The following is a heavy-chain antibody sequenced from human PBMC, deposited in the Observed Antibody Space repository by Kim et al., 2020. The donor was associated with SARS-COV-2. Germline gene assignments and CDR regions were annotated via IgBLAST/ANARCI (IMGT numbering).Heavy chain of an antibody. Sequence: GGSLRLSCAASGFTFSSYWMSWVRQAPGKGLEWVANIKQDGSEKYYVDSVKGRFTISRDNAKNSLYLQMNSLRAEDTAVYYCARSGRGPEYSSSWYREYFQHWGQGTLVTVSS. CDR2: IKQDGSEK. CDR3: ARSGRGPEYSSSWYREYFQH. J-gene: IGHJ1*01. D-gene: IGHD6-13*01. CDR1: GFTFSSYW. V-gene: IGHV3-7*01.